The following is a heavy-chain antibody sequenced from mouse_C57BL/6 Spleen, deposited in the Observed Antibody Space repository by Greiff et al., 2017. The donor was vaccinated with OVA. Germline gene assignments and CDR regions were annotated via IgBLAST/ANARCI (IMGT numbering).Heavy chain of an antibody. V-gene: IGHV5-4*01. CDR3: ARENYGSSWFAY. CDR1: GFTFSSYA. D-gene: IGHD1-1*01. J-gene: IGHJ3*01. Sequence: DVQLVESGGGLVKPGGSLKLSCAASGFTFSSYAMSWVRQTPEKRLEWVATISDGGSYTYYPDNVKGRFTISRDNAKNNLYLQMSHLKSEDTAMYYCARENYGSSWFAYWGQGTLVTVSA. CDR2: ISDGGSYT.